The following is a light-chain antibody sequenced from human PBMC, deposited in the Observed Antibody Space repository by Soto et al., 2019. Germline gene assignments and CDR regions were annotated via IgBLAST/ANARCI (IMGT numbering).Light chain of an antibody. CDR3: CSLEGSNALVV. V-gene: IGLV2-23*01. CDR1: KNNLGSYDL. CDR2: EAT. J-gene: IGLJ2*01. Sequence: QSVLTQPPSASGSPGQSITVSCTGTKNNLGSYDLVSWYQKYPDKAPTLLIYEATKRPSGISDRFSGSKSGFTASLTISGLRAEDEADYYCCSLEGSNALVVFGGGTQLTVL.